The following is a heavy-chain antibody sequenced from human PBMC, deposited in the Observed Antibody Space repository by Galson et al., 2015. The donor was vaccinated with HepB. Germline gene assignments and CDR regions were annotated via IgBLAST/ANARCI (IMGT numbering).Heavy chain of an antibody. V-gene: IGHV4-39*07. CDR3: ARDFGWGSRRFDP. CDR1: GDSIDSSPYY. Sequence: SETLSLTCTVSGDSIDSSPYYWVWIRQPPGKGLEWIGNIYYTGTTYYSPSLKSRVTMSIDTSKNQFSLRLTSVTAVDTAVYYCARDFGWGSRRFDPWGQGTLVTASS. D-gene: IGHD7-27*01. CDR2: IYYTGTT. J-gene: IGHJ5*02.